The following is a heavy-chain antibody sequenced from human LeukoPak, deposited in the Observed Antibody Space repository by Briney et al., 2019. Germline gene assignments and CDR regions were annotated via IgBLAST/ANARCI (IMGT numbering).Heavy chain of an antibody. V-gene: IGHV3-33*01. J-gene: IGHJ4*02. CDR1: GFTFSSYG. D-gene: IGHD4-17*01. CDR2: IWYDGSNK. Sequence: GGSLRLSCAASGFTFSSYGMHWVRQAPGKGLEWVAVIWYDGSNKYYADSVKGRFTISRDNSKNTLYLQMNSLRAEDTAVYYCARDQHGDYYFGYWGQGTLVTVSS. CDR3: ARDQHGDYYFGY.